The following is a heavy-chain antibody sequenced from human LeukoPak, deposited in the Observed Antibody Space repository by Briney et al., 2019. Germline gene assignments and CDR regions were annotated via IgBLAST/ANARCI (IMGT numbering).Heavy chain of an antibody. CDR1: GFTFNSYS. CDR3: ARGSTTGLRGSGSHNDY. CDR2: ISINSDNI. J-gene: IGHJ4*02. Sequence: GGSLRFSCAASGFTFNSYSMSLVRQAPGKGLEWVSCISINSDNIYYADSVKGRFTISRDNSKNSLYMKMKHLRGEDTDVYSCARGSTTGLRGSGSHNDYWGQGTLVSVSS. D-gene: IGHD3-10*01. V-gene: IGHV3-21*01.